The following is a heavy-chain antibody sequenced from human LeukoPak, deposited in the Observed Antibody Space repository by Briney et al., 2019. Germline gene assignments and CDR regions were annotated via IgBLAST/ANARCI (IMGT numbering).Heavy chain of an antibody. V-gene: IGHV3-23*01. CDR1: GFTFSSYA. D-gene: IGHD6-19*01. J-gene: IGHJ6*02. CDR2: ISGSGGST. Sequence: GGSLRLSCAASGFTFSSYAMSWVRQAPGKGLEWVSAISGSGGSTYYADSVKGRFTISRDNSKNTLYLQMNSLRAEDTAVYYCAKERVAGTCYCYYGMDVWGQGTTVSVSS. CDR3: AKERVAGTCYCYYGMDV.